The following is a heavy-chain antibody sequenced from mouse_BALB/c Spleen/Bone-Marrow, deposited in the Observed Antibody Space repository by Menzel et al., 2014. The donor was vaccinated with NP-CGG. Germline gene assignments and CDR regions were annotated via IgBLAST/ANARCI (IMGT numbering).Heavy chain of an antibody. Sequence: QVQLQQSGAELVRPGASVKLSCKASGCTFTSYWINWVKQRPGQGLEWIGNIYPSDSYTNYNQKFKDKATLTVDKSSTTAYMQLSSPTSEDSAVYYCTRGGSSPYYFDYWGQGSTLTVSS. V-gene: IGHV1-69*02. D-gene: IGHD1-1*01. CDR2: IYPSDSYT. CDR3: TRGGSSPYYFDY. CDR1: GCTFTSYW. J-gene: IGHJ2*01.